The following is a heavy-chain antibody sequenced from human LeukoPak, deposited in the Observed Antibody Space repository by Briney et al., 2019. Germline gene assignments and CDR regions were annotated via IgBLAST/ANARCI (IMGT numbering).Heavy chain of an antibody. V-gene: IGHV4-31*03. D-gene: IGHD5-12*01. Sequence: ETVSLTCTVSGVSFSNGGYYWSRLRQHPGKGLEWIGYIYHSGSAYYNPSHKSRVSMSVDTSKNQFSLKLSSVTAADTAVYYCARDRASGHIVLDFWGRGTTVTVS. CDR3: ARDRASGHIVLDF. CDR2: IYHSGSA. J-gene: IGHJ6*02. CDR1: GVSFSNGGYY.